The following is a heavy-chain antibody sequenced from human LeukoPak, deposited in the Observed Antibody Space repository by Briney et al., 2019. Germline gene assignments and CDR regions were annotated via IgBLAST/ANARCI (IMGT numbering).Heavy chain of an antibody. V-gene: IGHV4-59*01. CDR1: GGSISSYY. CDR2: IYYSGST. D-gene: IGHD1-1*01. J-gene: IGHJ4*02. CDR3: ARGTGTTAY. Sequence: PSETLSLTCTGSGGSISSYYWSWIRQPPGKGLEWIGYIYYSGSTNYNPSLKSRVTISVDTSKNQFSLKLSSVTAADTAAYYCARGTGTTAYWGQGTLVTVSS.